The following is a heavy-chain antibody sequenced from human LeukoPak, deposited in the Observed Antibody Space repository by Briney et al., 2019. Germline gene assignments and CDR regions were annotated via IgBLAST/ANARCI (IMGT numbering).Heavy chain of an antibody. J-gene: IGHJ4*02. V-gene: IGHV4-4*02. CDR3: ARDIWFQQLVPYYFDY. Sequence: SETLSLTCAVSGGSISSSNWWSWVRQPPGKGLEWIGEIYHSGSTNYNPSLKSRVTISVDKSKNQFSLKLTSVTAADTAVYFCARDIWFQQLVPYYFDYWGQGILVTVSS. CDR1: GGSISSSNW. CDR2: IYHSGST. D-gene: IGHD6-13*01.